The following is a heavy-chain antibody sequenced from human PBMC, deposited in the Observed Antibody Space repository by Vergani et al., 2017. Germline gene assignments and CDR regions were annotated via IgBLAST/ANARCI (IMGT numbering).Heavy chain of an antibody. V-gene: IGHV3-30-3*01. J-gene: IGHJ4*02. CDR3: ARKGREGYCSSTGCPFDY. D-gene: IGHD2-2*01. CDR1: GFTFSSYA. Sequence: QVQLVESGGGVVQPGRSLRLSCAASGFTFSSYAMHWVRQAPGKGLEWVAVISYDGSNKYYADSVKGRFTISRDNSKNTLYLQMKSLRAEDTAVYYCARKGREGYCSSTGCPFDYWGQGTLVTVSS. CDR2: ISYDGSNK.